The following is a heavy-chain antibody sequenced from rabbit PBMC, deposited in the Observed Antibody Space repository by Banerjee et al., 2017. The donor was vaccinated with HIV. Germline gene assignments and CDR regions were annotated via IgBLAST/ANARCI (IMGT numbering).Heavy chain of an antibody. CDR1: GFTISSSHW. CDR3: ARDTGSSFSTYGMDL. Sequence: QEQLVESGGDLVKPEGSLTLTCTASGFTISSSHWICWVRQAPGKGLEWIACIYISSGSTQYASWAKGRFTISKTSSTTVTLQMTSLTVADTATYFCARDTGSSFSTYGMDLWGPGTLVTVS. J-gene: IGHJ6*01. CDR2: IYISSGST. V-gene: IGHV1S45*01. D-gene: IGHD8-1*01.